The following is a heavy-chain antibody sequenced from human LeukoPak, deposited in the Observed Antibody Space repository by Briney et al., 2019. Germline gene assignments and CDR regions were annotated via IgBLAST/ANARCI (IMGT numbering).Heavy chain of an antibody. J-gene: IGHJ6*03. CDR1: GFTFSSYA. CDR3: AKDLSNYDIKYYYYMDV. V-gene: IGHV3-23*01. Sequence: GGSLGLSCAASGFTFSSYAMSWVHQAPGKGLEWVSAISGSGGSTYYAGSVKGRFTISRDNSKNTLYLQMNSLRAEDTAVYYCAKDLSNYDIKYYYYMDVWGKGTTVTVSS. CDR2: ISGSGGST. D-gene: IGHD3-3*01.